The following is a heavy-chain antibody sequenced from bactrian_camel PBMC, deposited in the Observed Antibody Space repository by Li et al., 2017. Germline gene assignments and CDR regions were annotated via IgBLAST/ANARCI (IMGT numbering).Heavy chain of an antibody. CDR3: AASGAYACGGSWSFVSPGQFTG. V-gene: IGHV3S40*01. CDR2: INTGASMF. Sequence: VQLVESGGGSVQSGGSLRLSCTASGFTFSTGYVAWFRQAPGTEREGVASINTGASMFWYAEYVRGRFKISQDKVKKTIYLHLNSLKPEDTAMYYCAASGAYACGGSWSFVSPGQFTGWGQGTQVTVS. J-gene: IGHJ4*01. CDR1: GFTFSTGY. D-gene: IGHD2*01.